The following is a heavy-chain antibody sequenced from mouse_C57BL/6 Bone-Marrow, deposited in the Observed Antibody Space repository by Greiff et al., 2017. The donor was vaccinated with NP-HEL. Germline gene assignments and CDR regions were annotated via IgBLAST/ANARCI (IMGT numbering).Heavy chain of an antibody. Sequence: VQLQQSGPELVKPGASVKMSCKASGYTFTDYNMHWVKQSHGKSLEWIGYINPNNGGTSYNQKFKGKATLTVNKSSSTAYMELRSLTSEESAVYYCARNYYGSSHWYFDVWGTGTTVTVSS. V-gene: IGHV1-22*01. J-gene: IGHJ1*03. CDR3: ARNYYGSSHWYFDV. CDR2: INPNNGGT. D-gene: IGHD1-1*01. CDR1: GYTFTDYN.